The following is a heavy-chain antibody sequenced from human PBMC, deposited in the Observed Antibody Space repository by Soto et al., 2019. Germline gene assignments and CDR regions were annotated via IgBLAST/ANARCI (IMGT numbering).Heavy chain of an antibody. D-gene: IGHD6-13*01. Sequence: ASVNVSCKASGYTFTSYDINWVRQATGQGLEWMGWMNPNSGNTGYAQKFRGRVTMTRNTSISTAYMELSSLRSENTAVYYCARGFIAAAGIDAFDIWGQGTMVTVSS. V-gene: IGHV1-8*01. CDR2: MNPNSGNT. J-gene: IGHJ3*02. CDR1: GYTFTSYD. CDR3: ARGFIAAAGIDAFDI.